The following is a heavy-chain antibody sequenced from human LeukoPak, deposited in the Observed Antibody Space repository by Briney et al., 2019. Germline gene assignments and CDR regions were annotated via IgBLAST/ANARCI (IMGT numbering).Heavy chain of an antibody. CDR1: GFTFDDYA. J-gene: IGHJ6*02. D-gene: IGHD6-13*01. V-gene: IGHV3-9*01. CDR2: ISWNSGSI. CDR3: AKGIYSSPYYYGMDV. Sequence: GGSLRLSCAASGFTFDDYAMHWVRQAPGKGLEWVSGISWNSGSIGYADSVEGRFTISRDNAKNSLYLQMNSLRAEDTALYYCAKGIYSSPYYYGMDVWGQGTTVTVSS.